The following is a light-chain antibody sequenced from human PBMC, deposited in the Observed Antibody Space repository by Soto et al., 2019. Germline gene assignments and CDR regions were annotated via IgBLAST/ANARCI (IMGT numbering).Light chain of an antibody. CDR1: SSDVGGYNY. Sequence: QSALTQPASVSGSPGQSITISCIGTSSDVGGYNYVSWYQQHPGKAPKLMIYDVSNRPSGVSNRFSGSKSGNTASLTISGLQAEDEADYYCSSYTVISPHVVFGGGTKLTVL. CDR3: SSYTVISPHVV. J-gene: IGLJ2*01. V-gene: IGLV2-14*01. CDR2: DVS.